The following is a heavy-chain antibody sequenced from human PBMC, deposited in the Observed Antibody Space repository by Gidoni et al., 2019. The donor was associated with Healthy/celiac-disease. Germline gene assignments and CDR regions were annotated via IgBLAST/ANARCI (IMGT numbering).Heavy chain of an antibody. CDR1: GGTFSSYT. V-gene: IGHV1-69*02. CDR2: IIPILGIA. J-gene: IGHJ6*02. CDR3: ARSRYYYGSGSYYYYGMDV. Sequence: QVQLVQSGDEVKKPGSSVKVSCKASGGTFSSYTISWVRQAPGQGLEWMGRIIPILGIANYAQKFQGRVTITADKSTSTAYMELSSLRSEDTAVYYCARSRYYYGSGSYYYYGMDVWGQGTTVTVSS. D-gene: IGHD3-10*01.